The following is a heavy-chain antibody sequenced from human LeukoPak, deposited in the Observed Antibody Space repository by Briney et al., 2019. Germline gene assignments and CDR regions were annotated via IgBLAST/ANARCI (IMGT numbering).Heavy chain of an antibody. CDR2: LTAGGERR. J-gene: IGHJ4*02. CDR1: GFTFSSYA. D-gene: IGHD3-16*02. Sequence: GGSLRLSCAASGFTFSSYAMSWGRQAPGEGLEWGSSLTAGGERRFYADSVRGRFTISRDNSKDTLYLQINSLRAEDTAVYYCAKDLGYSYRRSDYWGQGTLVTVSS. V-gene: IGHV3-23*01. CDR3: AKDLGYSYRRSDY.